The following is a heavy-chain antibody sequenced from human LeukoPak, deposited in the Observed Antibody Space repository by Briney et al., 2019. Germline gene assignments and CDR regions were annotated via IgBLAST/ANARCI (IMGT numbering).Heavy chain of an antibody. Sequence: GGSLRLSCAASGFTFSSYAMSWVRQAPGKGLEWVSAISGSGGSTYYSDSVKGRFTISRDNSKNTLYLQMNSLRAEGTAVYYCAKAGLWFGEFRRFDYWGQGTLVTVSS. V-gene: IGHV3-23*01. CDR1: GFTFSSYA. D-gene: IGHD3-10*01. CDR2: ISGSGGST. CDR3: AKAGLWFGEFRRFDY. J-gene: IGHJ4*02.